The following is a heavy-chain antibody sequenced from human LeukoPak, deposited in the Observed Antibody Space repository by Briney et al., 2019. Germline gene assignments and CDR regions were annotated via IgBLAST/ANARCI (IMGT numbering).Heavy chain of an antibody. CDR2: IFTSGST. V-gene: IGHV4-4*07. J-gene: IGHJ5*02. CDR3: ARDYPSGYYSFWFDP. CDR1: GGSISSYY. D-gene: IGHD3-3*01. Sequence: SETLSLTCTVSGGSISSYYWSWIRQPAGKGLEWIGRIFTSGSTNYNPPLKSRVTMSVDTSKNQFSLKLSSVTAADTAVYYCARDYPSGYYSFWFDPWGQGTLVTVSS.